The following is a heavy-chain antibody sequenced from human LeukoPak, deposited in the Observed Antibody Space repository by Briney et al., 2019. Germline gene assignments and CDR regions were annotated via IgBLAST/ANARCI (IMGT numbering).Heavy chain of an antibody. Sequence: GGSLRLSCAASGFTFAEYTMHWVRQAPGKGLEWVSLISWNGARIHYGDSVKGRFTISRDNSKNSLYLQMNSLRTEDTALYYCVKDLVTASENVRGWYPMDYWGQGTLVTVSS. CDR3: VKDLVTASENVRGWYPMDY. CDR1: GFTFAEYT. CDR2: ISWNGARI. J-gene: IGHJ4*02. D-gene: IGHD6-19*01. V-gene: IGHV3-43*01.